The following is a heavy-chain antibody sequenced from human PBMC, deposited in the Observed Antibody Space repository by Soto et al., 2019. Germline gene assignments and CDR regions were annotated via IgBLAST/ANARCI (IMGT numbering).Heavy chain of an antibody. CDR1: GGSIRSGGYY. CDR2: IYYTRST. D-gene: IGHD6-13*01. CDR3: ARGYLDSGYSSSWVFDD. J-gene: IGHJ4*02. V-gene: IGHV4-31*03. Sequence: QVQLPESGPGLVKPSPTLSITCTVSGGSIRSGGYYWIWIRQHPGKGLEWIGYIYYTRSTYYHPSAGSRVTISAETSKNQLALKLSSVTASETAAYLCARGYLDSGYSSSWVFDDWGQGTLVNVSS.